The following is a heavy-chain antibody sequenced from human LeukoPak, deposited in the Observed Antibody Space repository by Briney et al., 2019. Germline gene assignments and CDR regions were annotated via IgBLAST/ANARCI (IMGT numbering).Heavy chain of an antibody. CDR3: ARVKVSSGYYLGGIDY. CDR1: GGSISSGDYY. J-gene: IGHJ4*02. V-gene: IGHV4-30-4*01. CDR2: IYYSGST. D-gene: IGHD3-22*01. Sequence: PSETLSLTCTVSGGSISSGDYYWSWIRQPPGKGLEWNGYIYYSGSTYYNPSLKSRVTISVDTSKNQFSLKLSSVTAADTAVYYCARVKVSSGYYLGGIDYWGQGTLVTVSS.